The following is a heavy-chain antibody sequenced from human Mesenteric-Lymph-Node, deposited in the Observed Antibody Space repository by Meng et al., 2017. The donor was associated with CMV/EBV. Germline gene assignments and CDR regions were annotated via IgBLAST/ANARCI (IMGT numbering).Heavy chain of an antibody. J-gene: IGHJ3*02. CDR2: VNQDGSEK. Sequence: GGSLRLSCAASVFSFSNYWMSWVRQAPGKGPEWVANVNQDGSEKFYLDSVKGRFTISRDNSKNSLYLQMSSLRAEDTAVYYCARYSRAFEIWGQGTMVTVSS. CDR3: ARYSRAFEI. D-gene: IGHD2-15*01. CDR1: VFSFSNYW. V-gene: IGHV3-7*01.